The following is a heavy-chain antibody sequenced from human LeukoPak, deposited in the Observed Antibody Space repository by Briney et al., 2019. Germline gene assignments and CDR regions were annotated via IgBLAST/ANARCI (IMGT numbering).Heavy chain of an antibody. CDR1: GGSVSSGSYY. Sequence: SETLSLTCTVSGGSVSSGSYYWSWIRQPPGKGLEWIGYIYYSGSTNYNPSLKSRVTISVDTSKNQFSLKLSSVTAADTAVYYCATMRLFKDIVVVPAAMTPDYYYGMDVWGKGTTVTVSS. V-gene: IGHV4-61*01. CDR3: ATMRLFKDIVVVPAAMTPDYYYGMDV. CDR2: IYYSGST. D-gene: IGHD2-2*01. J-gene: IGHJ6*04.